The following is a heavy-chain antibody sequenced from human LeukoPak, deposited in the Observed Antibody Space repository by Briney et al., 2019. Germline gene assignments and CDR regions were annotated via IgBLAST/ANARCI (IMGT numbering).Heavy chain of an antibody. D-gene: IGHD3-16*01. V-gene: IGHV3-53*01. J-gene: IGHJ4*02. CDR1: GFTVITND. Sequence: GGSLRLSCAASGFTVITNDMTWVRQAPGKGLEWVSVLYSDGNTKYADSVQGRFTISRDNSKNTLYLEMNSLSPDDTAVYLCARGIEPLAANTLAYWGQGTLVTVSS. CDR2: LYSDGNT. CDR3: ARGIEPLAANTLAY.